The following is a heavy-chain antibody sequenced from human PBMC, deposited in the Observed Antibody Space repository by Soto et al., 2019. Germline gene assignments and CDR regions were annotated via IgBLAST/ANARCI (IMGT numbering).Heavy chain of an antibody. D-gene: IGHD3-10*01. J-gene: IGHJ3*01. V-gene: IGHV4-39*01. CDR2: IYYSGNA. CDR1: NGSVSSRSYY. Sequence: QLQLQESGPGLVRPSETLSLTCSVSNGSVSSRSYYWDWIRQPPGKGLEWIGTIYYSGNAYYNASLRSRLTISIDPSTNQFSLNMKSVTAADTAVYYCARRLYGSGSHSEIARSLDAYDVWAQGTMVTVSS. CDR3: ARRLYGSGSHSEIARSLDAYDV.